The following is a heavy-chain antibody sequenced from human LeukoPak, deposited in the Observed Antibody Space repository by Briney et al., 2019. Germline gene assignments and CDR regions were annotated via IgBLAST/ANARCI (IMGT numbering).Heavy chain of an antibody. Sequence: PSETLSLTCTVSGGSISSSSYYWGWIRQPPGKGLEWIGSIYYSGSTYYNPSLKSRVTISVDTSKNQFSLKLSSVTAADTAVCYCAREGEMATILVYDYWGQGTLVTVSS. CDR1: GGSISSSSYY. V-gene: IGHV4-39*02. CDR3: AREGEMATILVYDY. J-gene: IGHJ4*02. D-gene: IGHD5-24*01. CDR2: IYYSGST.